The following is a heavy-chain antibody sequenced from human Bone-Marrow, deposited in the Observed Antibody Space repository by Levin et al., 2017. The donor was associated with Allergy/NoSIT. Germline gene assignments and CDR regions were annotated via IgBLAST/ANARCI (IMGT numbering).Heavy chain of an antibody. D-gene: IGHD3-22*01. Sequence: GGSLRLSCAASGFTFSSYSMNWVRQAPGKGLEWVSSISSSSSYIYYADSVKGRFTISRDNAKNSLYLQMNSLRAEDTAVYYCARAHYYDSSGPEPSREWGQGTLVTVSS. CDR3: ARAHYYDSSGPEPSRE. J-gene: IGHJ4*02. CDR2: ISSSSSYI. V-gene: IGHV3-21*01. CDR1: GFTFSSYS.